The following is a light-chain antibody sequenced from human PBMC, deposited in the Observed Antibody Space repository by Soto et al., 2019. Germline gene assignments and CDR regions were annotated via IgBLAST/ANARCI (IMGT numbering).Light chain of an antibody. CDR1: SSHVGGYNY. Sequence: QSALTQPRSVSGSPGQSVTISCTGASSHVGGYNYVSWYQQHPGKAPKLMIYDVSKRPSGVPDRFSGSKSGNTASLTISGLQTEDEADYYCCSYAGRYTYVFGTGTKLTVL. V-gene: IGLV2-11*01. J-gene: IGLJ1*01. CDR2: DVS. CDR3: CSYAGRYTYV.